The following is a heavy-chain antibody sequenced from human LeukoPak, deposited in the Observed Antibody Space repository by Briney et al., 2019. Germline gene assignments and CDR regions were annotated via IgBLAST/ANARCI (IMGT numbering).Heavy chain of an antibody. CDR1: GGSISSYS. CDR2: IYYSGSA. V-gene: IGHV4-59*01. Sequence: PSETLSLTCTVSGGSISSYSWNWIRQPPGKGLEWIGYIYYSGSANYNPSLKSRVTISLDTSKNQFSLRLTSVTAADTAVYYCARVRSSSSGQWFDPWGQGTLVTVSS. CDR3: ARVRSSSSGQWFDP. D-gene: IGHD6-6*01. J-gene: IGHJ5*02.